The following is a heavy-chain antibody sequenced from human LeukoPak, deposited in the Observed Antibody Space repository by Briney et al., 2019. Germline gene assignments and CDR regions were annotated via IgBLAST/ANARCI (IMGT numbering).Heavy chain of an antibody. CDR3: ARGSASYDILTGYYPLYYFDY. CDR2: IYYSGST. Sequence: PSETLSLTCTVSGGSICSYYWSWIRQPPGKGLEWIGYIYYSGSTNYNPSLKSRVTISVDTSKNQFSLKLSSVTAADTAVYYCARGSASYDILTGYYPLYYFDYWGQGTLVTVSS. D-gene: IGHD3-9*01. V-gene: IGHV4-59*01. CDR1: GGSICSYY. J-gene: IGHJ4*02.